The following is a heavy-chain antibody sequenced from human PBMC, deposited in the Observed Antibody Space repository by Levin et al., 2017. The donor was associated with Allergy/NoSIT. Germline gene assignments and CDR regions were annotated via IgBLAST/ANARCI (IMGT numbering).Heavy chain of an antibody. Sequence: GGSLRLSCAASGFILRTSDMNWVRQAPGKGLEWISFITKPSRTISYADSVKGRFTVSRDNAKNLLYLDMNSLRAEDTAVYYRVTDESVDEDFEYWGQGTLVTVSS. CDR1: GFILRTSD. D-gene: IGHD5-12*01. CDR3: VTDESVDEDFEY. CDR2: ITKPSRTI. J-gene: IGHJ4*02. V-gene: IGHV3-48*01.